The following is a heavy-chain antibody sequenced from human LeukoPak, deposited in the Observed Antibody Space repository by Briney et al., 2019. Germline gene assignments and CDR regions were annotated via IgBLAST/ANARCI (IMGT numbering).Heavy chain of an antibody. CDR3: ASMVWFGVMNWFDP. D-gene: IGHD3-10*01. CDR1: GGSFSGYY. Sequence: PSETLSLTCAVYGGSFSGYYWSWIRQPPGKGLEWIGEINHSGSTNYNPSLKSRVTISVDTSKNQFSLKLSSVTAADTAVYYCASMVWFGVMNWFDPWGQGTLVTVSS. CDR2: INHSGST. J-gene: IGHJ5*02. V-gene: IGHV4-34*01.